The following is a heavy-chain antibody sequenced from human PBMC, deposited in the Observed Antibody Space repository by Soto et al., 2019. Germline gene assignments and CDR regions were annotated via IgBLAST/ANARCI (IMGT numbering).Heavy chain of an antibody. CDR2: VKTKTDGETT. J-gene: IGHJ4*02. CDR1: GFTFNNAW. Sequence: GGSLRLSCAASGFTFNNAWMNWVRQAPGKGLEWVGRVKTKTDGETTDYAAPAKGRFTISRDDSINTLYLQMNSLEIEDTAVYFCTSRIRTTNDYWGQGTLVTVSS. D-gene: IGHD1-1*01. V-gene: IGHV3-15*07. CDR3: TSRIRTTNDY.